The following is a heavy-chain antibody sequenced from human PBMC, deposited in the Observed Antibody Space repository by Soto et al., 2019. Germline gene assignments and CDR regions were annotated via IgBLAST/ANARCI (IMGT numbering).Heavy chain of an antibody. CDR2: INPSGGST. D-gene: IGHD5-18*01. CDR1: GYTFTSYY. Sequence: QVQLVQSGAEVKKPGASVKVSCKASGYTFTSYYMHWVRQAPGQGLEWMGIINPSGGSTSYAQKFQGSVTMTRDTSTSTVYMELSSLRSEDTAVYYCARDRGIQLWDYWGQGTLVTVSS. J-gene: IGHJ4*02. V-gene: IGHV1-46*01. CDR3: ARDRGIQLWDY.